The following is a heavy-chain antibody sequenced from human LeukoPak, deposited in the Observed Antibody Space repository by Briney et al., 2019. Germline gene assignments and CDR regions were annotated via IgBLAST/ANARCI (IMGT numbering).Heavy chain of an antibody. CDR1: SGSISGGNYY. V-gene: IGHV4-30-4*08. CDR2: ITYSGST. CDR3: ARDPHGPVP. Sequence: PSQTLSLTCTVSSGSISGGNYYWSWIRQHPGKGLEWIGYITYSGSTCYNPSLKSRVTISVDTSKNQFSLKLSSVTAADTAVYYCARDPHGPVPWGQGTLVTVSS. J-gene: IGHJ5*02.